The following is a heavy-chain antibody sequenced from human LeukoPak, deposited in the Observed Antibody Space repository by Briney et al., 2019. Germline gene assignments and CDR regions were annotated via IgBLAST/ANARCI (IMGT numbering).Heavy chain of an antibody. V-gene: IGHV4-30-2*01. CDR2: NYHSGST. D-gene: IGHD3-9*01. CDR1: GGSISSGGYS. Sequence: SQTLSLTCAVSGGSISSGGYSWSWIRQPPGKGLEWIGYNYHSGSTYYNPSLKSRVTISVDRSKNQFSLKLSSVTAADTAVYYCARGDDILTGDAFDIWGQGTMVTVSS. J-gene: IGHJ3*02. CDR3: ARGDDILTGDAFDI.